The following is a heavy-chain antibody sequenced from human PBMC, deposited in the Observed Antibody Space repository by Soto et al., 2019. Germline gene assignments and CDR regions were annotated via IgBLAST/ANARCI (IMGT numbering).Heavy chain of an antibody. CDR2: IIPILGIA. CDR1: GGTFSSYT. V-gene: IGHV1-69*02. J-gene: IGHJ5*02. Sequence: ASVKVSCKASGGTFSSYTISWVRQAPGQGLEWMGRIIPILGIANYAQKFQGRVTITADKSTSTAYMELSSLRSEDTAVYYCARATSSWITHNWFDPWGQGTLVTVSS. D-gene: IGHD6-13*01. CDR3: ARATSSWITHNWFDP.